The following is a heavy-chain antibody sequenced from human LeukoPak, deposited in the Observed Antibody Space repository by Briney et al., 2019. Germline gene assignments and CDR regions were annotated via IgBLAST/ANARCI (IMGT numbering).Heavy chain of an antibody. CDR3: ARVRGGSYSYFQH. V-gene: IGHV3-21*01. CDR2: ISSSSSYI. J-gene: IGHJ1*01. D-gene: IGHD1-26*01. Sequence: GGSLRLSCAASGFTFSSYWMSWVRQAPGKGLEWVSSISSSSSYIYYADSVKGRFTISRDNAKNSLYLQMNSLRAEDTAVYYCARVRGGSYSYFQHWGQGTLVTVSS. CDR1: GFTFSSYW.